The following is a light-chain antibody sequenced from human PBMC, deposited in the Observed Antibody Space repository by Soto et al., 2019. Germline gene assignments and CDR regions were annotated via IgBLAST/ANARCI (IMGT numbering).Light chain of an antibody. CDR3: QQYNNWPLN. J-gene: IGKJ4*01. CDR1: QSVSSN. Sequence: EIVITHSPSTLSVSPVERATLSCMASQSVSSNLAWYQQKPGQAPRLLIYGASTRATGIPARFSGSGSGTEFTLTISSLQSEDFAVYYCQQYNNWPLNFGGGTKVDIK. CDR2: GAS. V-gene: IGKV3-15*01.